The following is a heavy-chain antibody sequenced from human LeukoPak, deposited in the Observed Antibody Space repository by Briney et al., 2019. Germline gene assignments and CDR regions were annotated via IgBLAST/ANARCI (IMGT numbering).Heavy chain of an antibody. J-gene: IGHJ4*02. CDR2: INPNSGGT. Sequence: ASVKVSCKASGYTFTGYYIHWVRQAPGQGLEWMGWINPNSGGTKYAQKFQGRVTMTRDTSISTAYVGLNSLTSDDTAVYYCARGQTVELTSGWYANYWGQGTLVTVSS. CDR3: ARGQTVELTSGWYANY. D-gene: IGHD6-19*01. CDR1: GYTFTGYY. V-gene: IGHV1-2*02.